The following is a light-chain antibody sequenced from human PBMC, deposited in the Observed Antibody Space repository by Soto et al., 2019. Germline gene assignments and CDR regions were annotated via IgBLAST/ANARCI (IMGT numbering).Light chain of an antibody. J-gene: IGLJ3*02. V-gene: IGLV1-51*02. CDR3: GTWASSLSAEEV. Sequence: QSVLTQPPSVSAAPGQTFTISCSGSSTNIGNNYVSWYQQLPGTAPKLLIYENNKRPSGIPDRFSGSKSGTSATLGITGLQTGDEADYYCGTWASSLSAEEVFGGGTKLTVL. CDR1: STNIGNNY. CDR2: ENN.